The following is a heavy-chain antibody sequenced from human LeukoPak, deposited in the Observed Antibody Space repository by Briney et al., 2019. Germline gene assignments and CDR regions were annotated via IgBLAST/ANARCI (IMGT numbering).Heavy chain of an antibody. D-gene: IGHD3-22*01. CDR1: GYTFTSYA. Sequence: ASVKVSCKASGYTFTSYAISWVRQAPGQGLEWMGRIIPILGIANYAQKFQGRVTITADKSASTAYMELSSLRSEDTAVYYCARDVNYYYSSGYLDYWGQGTLVTVSS. CDR2: IIPILGIA. CDR3: ARDVNYYYSSGYLDY. J-gene: IGHJ4*02. V-gene: IGHV1-69*04.